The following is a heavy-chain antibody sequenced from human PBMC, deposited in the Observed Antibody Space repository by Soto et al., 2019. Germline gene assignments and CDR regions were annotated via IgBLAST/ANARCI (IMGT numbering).Heavy chain of an antibody. CDR2: IYYSGST. V-gene: IGHV4-31*03. CDR3: ARWWSGSRQGFDP. J-gene: IGHJ5*02. D-gene: IGHD3-3*01. Sequence: SETMSLTCTVSGGSISSGYYYWSWISQHPGKGLEWIGYIYYSGSTYYNPSLKSRVTISVDTSKNQFSLKLSSVTAADTAVYYCARWWSGSRQGFDPWGQGTLVTSPQ. CDR1: GGSISSGYYY.